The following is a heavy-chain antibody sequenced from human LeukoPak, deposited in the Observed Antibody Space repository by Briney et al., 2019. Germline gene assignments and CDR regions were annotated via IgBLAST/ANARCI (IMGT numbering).Heavy chain of an antibody. CDR3: ARDKEMTTVTYFDY. V-gene: IGHV1-18*01. J-gene: IGHJ4*02. Sequence: ASVKVSCKASGYTFTRYGISWVRQAPGQGLEWMGWISAYNGNTKYAQKVQGRVTMTTDTSASTAYMELSSLRSEDTAVYYCARDKEMTTVTYFDYWGQGTLVTVSS. CDR1: GYTFTRYG. CDR2: ISAYNGNT. D-gene: IGHD4-17*01.